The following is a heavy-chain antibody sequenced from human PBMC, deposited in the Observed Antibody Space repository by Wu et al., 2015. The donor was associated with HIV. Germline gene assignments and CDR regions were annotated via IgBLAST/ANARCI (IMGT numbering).Heavy chain of an antibody. Sequence: QVQLVQSGAEVKKPGASVKVSCKASGYTFTGYYMHWVRQAPGQGLEWMGWINPNSGGTNYAQKFQGRVTMTRDTSISTAYMELSRLRSDDTAVYYCASGGIAAAGTSSYYDSSGYIDYWGQGTLVTVSS. CDR1: GYTFTGYY. CDR2: INPNSGGT. V-gene: IGHV1-2*02. CDR3: ASGGIAAAGTSSYYDSSGYIDY. J-gene: IGHJ4*02. D-gene: IGHD3-22*01.